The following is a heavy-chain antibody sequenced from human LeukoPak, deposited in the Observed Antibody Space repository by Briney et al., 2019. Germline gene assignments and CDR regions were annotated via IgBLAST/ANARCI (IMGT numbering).Heavy chain of an antibody. J-gene: IGHJ4*02. D-gene: IGHD3-22*01. Sequence: ASVKVSCKASGYTFTGYYIHWVRQAPGQGLEWMGWINPNSGGTNYAEEFQGRVTMTRDTSISTAYMELSRLRSDDTAVYYCARSRYGSGYCSSDYWGQGTLVTVPS. V-gene: IGHV1-2*02. CDR3: ARSRYGSGYCSSDY. CDR2: INPNSGGT. CDR1: GYTFTGYY.